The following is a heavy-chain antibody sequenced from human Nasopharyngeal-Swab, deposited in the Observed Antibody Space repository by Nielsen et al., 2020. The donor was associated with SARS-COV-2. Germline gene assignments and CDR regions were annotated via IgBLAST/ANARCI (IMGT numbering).Heavy chain of an antibody. CDR1: GFTVSSNY. V-gene: IGHV3-23*01. Sequence: GGSLRLSCAASGFTVSSNYMSWVRQAPGKGLEWVSAISGSGGSTYYADSVKGRFTISRDNSKNTLYLQMNSLRAEDTAVYYCAKKGIVVVPAAGGLDPWGQGTLVTVSS. CDR3: AKKGIVVVPAAGGLDP. D-gene: IGHD2-2*01. J-gene: IGHJ5*02. CDR2: ISGSGGST.